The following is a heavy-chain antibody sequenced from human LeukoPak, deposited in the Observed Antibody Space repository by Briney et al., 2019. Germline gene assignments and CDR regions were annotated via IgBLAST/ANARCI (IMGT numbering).Heavy chain of an antibody. V-gene: IGHV3-23*01. CDR2: ISGSGGST. CDR3: AKEGGYCSSSSCSDYFDY. Sequence: PGGSLRLSCAASGFIFGNHAMSWVRQAPGKGLEWVSTISGSGGSTYYADSVKGRCTISRDNSKSTLYLQVNSLRADDTAVYYCAKEGGYCSSSSCSDYFDYWGQGSLVTVSS. J-gene: IGHJ4*02. CDR1: GFIFGNHA. D-gene: IGHD2-2*01.